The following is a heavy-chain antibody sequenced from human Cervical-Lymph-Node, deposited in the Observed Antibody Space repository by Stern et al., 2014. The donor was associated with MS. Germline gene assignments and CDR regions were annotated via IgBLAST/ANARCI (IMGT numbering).Heavy chain of an antibody. D-gene: IGHD1-26*01. Sequence: QVQLVESGAEVKKPGSSVKVSCKASGGTSNSHAISWVRQAPGQGLEWMGGIITNCGTTNYAQKCQGRVAITADESTGTVYMEVRSLRSDDTALYFCARDWYSFGSAYYYGLDVWGQGTAITVSS. J-gene: IGHJ6*02. V-gene: IGHV1-69*01. CDR1: GGTSNSHA. CDR2: IITNCGTT. CDR3: ARDWYSFGSAYYYGLDV.